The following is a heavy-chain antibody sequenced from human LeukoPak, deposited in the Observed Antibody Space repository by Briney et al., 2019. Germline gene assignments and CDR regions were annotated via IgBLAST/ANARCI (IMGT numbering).Heavy chain of an antibody. CDR2: IYYSGNS. CDR3: VRVIGAPNYYYYMDV. V-gene: IGHV4-39*07. Sequence: SETLSLTCTVSGASISSSGDYWGWIRQPPGKGLEWIGSIYYSGNSFYNPSLKSRITMSVDTSKNQFSLKLRSVTAADTAVYYCVRVIGAPNYYYYMDVWGKGTTVTVSS. J-gene: IGHJ6*03. D-gene: IGHD3-22*01. CDR1: GASISSSGDY.